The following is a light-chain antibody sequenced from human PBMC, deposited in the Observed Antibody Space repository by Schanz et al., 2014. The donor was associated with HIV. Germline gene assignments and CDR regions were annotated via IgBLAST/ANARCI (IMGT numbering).Light chain of an antibody. J-gene: IGKJ1*01. V-gene: IGKV1-5*03. CDR3: QQYRSYSWT. CDR1: QSVDNW. CDR2: QAS. Sequence: DIQMPQSPSTLSASVGDRVTITCRASQSVDNWLAWYQQKPGKAPSVLIFQASRLKIGVPSRFSGSGSGTEFTLTISSLQPDDIATYYCQQYRSYSWTFGQGTKVEMK.